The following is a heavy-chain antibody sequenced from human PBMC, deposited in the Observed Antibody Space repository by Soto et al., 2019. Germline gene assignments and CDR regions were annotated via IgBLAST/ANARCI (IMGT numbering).Heavy chain of an antibody. Sequence: SVKVSCKASGGTFINHAFSWVRQAPGQGLEWMGGIIPMFGTADYSQKFQGRVTITADESTTTAHMELSSLRSDDSAVYYCARDDATYCGGDCYRYFFYGLDVWGQGTTVTVSS. CDR3: ARDDATYCGGDCYRYFFYGLDV. D-gene: IGHD2-21*02. CDR1: GGTFINHA. J-gene: IGHJ6*02. CDR2: IIPMFGTA. V-gene: IGHV1-69*13.